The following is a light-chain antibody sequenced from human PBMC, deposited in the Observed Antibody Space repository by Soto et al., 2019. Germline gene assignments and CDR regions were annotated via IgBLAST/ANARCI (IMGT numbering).Light chain of an antibody. CDR3: QQRIKLPRT. CDR1: QSVGDY. J-gene: IGKJ4*01. Sequence: EILLTQPPATLSLSPGERATLSCRASQSVGDYLAWYQQRPGQAPRLLIYGASKRATGIPAMFSASGSETDFTLTIRSREPDDFAVYFCQQRIKLPRTFGGGT. CDR2: GAS. V-gene: IGKV3-11*01.